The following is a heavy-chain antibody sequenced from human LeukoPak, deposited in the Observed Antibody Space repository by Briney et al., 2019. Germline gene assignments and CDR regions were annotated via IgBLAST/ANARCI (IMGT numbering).Heavy chain of an antibody. CDR2: ISAYNGNT. CDR1: GYTFTSYG. V-gene: IGHV1-18*01. J-gene: IGHJ4*02. CDR3: ARDKGDYSNYVAPHY. Sequence: GASVKVSCKASGYTFTSYGISWVRQAPGQGLEWMGWISAYNGNTNYAQKLQGRVTMTTDTSTSTAYMELRSLRSDDTAVYYCARDKGDYSNYVAPHYWGQGTLVTVSS. D-gene: IGHD4-11*01.